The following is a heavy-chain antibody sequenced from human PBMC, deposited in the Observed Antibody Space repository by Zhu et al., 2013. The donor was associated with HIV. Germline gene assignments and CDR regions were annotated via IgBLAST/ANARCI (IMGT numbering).Heavy chain of an antibody. J-gene: IGHJ4*02. CDR3: ARGGEQQLVPYYFDY. D-gene: IGHD6-13*01. CDR2: IIPIFGRA. Sequence: QVQLVQSGTEMKKPGSSVKVSCKASGDTFSSYSISWVRQAPGQGLEWMGGIIPIFGRANSAQKFQGRITITADESTSTAYMELSSLRSEDTAIYYCARGGEQQLVPYYFDYVGQGTLVTVSS. CDR1: GDTFSSYS. V-gene: IGHV1-69*01.